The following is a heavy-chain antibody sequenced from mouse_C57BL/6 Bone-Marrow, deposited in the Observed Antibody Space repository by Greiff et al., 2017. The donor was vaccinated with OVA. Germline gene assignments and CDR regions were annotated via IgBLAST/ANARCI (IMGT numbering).Heavy chain of an antibody. CDR3: ARDGGYSNYKGVAY. V-gene: IGHV5-4*01. Sequence: EVQLQESGGGLVKPGGSLKLSCAASGFTFSSYAMSWVRQTPEKRLEWVATISDGGSYTYYPDNVQGRFTLTRDNAKNNLYLQMSHLKSENTAMYYCARDGGYSNYKGVAYWGQGTLVTVSA. D-gene: IGHD2-5*01. CDR2: ISDGGSYT. CDR1: GFTFSSYA. J-gene: IGHJ3*01.